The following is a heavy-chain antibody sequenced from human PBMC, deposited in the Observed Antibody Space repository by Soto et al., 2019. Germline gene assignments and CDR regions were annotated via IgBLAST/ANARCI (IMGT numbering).Heavy chain of an antibody. J-gene: IGHJ4*02. CDR1: GGTFNTFA. V-gene: IGHV1-69*06. CDR3: TRAAKRYFDS. Sequence: QVQLVQSGAEVKKPGSSVNVSCKASGGTFNTFAISWVRQAPGQGLEYLGGIVPILGTAFYAQRFQGRVTITADKSKNTAYLVLTSLSSEDTAVYYCTRAAKRYFDSWGQGTQVTVSS. CDR2: IVPILGTA.